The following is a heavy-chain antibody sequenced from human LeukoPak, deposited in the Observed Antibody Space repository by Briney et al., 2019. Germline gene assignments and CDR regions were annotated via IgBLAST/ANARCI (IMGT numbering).Heavy chain of an antibody. CDR2: INPNSGGT. D-gene: IGHD6-19*01. V-gene: IGHV1-2*02. J-gene: IGHJ4*02. Sequence: AASVKVSCKASGYTFTGYYMHWVRQAPGQGLEWMGWINPNSGGTNYAQKFQGRVTMTRDTSISTAYMELSRLRSDDTAVYYCARDHGSGWYYFDYWGQGTLVTVSS. CDR3: ARDHGSGWYYFDY. CDR1: GYTFTGYY.